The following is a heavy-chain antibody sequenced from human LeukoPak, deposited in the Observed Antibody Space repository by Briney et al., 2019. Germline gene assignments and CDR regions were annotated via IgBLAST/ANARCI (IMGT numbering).Heavy chain of an antibody. Sequence: GESLKISCKGSGYSFTSYWIGWVRQMPGKGLEWMGIIYPGDSDTRYSPSFQGQVTISADKSISTAYLRWSSLKASDTAMYYCARPYYYDSSGYLGPYYFDYWGQGTLVTVSS. CDR2: IYPGDSDT. V-gene: IGHV5-51*01. J-gene: IGHJ4*02. D-gene: IGHD3-22*01. CDR1: GYSFTSYW. CDR3: ARPYYYDSSGYLGPYYFDY.